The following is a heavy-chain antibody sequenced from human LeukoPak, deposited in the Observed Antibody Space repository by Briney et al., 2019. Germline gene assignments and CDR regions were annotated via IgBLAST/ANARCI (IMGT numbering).Heavy chain of an antibody. Sequence: SLRLSCAASGFTFDDYAMHWVRQAPGKGLEWVSGISWNSGSIGYADSVKGRFTISRDNAKNSLYLQMNSLRAEDTALYYCAKDTGAAAAGYFDYWGQGTLVTVSS. J-gene: IGHJ4*02. D-gene: IGHD6-13*01. CDR1: GFTFDDYA. V-gene: IGHV3-9*01. CDR2: ISWNSGSI. CDR3: AKDTGAAAAGYFDY.